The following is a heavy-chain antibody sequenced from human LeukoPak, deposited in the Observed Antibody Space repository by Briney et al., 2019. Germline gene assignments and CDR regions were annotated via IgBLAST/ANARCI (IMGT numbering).Heavy chain of an antibody. V-gene: IGHV3-33*01. CDR1: GFTFSSYG. J-gene: IGHJ4*02. CDR2: IWYDGSNK. CDR3: ARGDSAYGYYFDY. Sequence: PGGSLRLSCAASGFTFSSYGMHWVRQAPGKGLEWVAVIWYDGSNKYYADSVKGRFTISRDNSKNTLYLQMNSLSAEDTAVYYCARGDSAYGYYFDYWGQGTLVTVSS. D-gene: IGHD5-12*01.